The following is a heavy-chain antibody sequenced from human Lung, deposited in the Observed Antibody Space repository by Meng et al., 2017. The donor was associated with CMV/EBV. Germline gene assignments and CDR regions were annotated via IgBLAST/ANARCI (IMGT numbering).Heavy chain of an antibody. CDR2: VFYTGTT. CDR3: AGGRAQIGWFDP. V-gene: IGHV4-59*01. Sequence: SETLSLXCTVAGGSTTSYYWTWIRQAPGEGLEWIGYVFYTGTTKYNPSLKSRVTMSLDTSKSHFSLKLTSVTAADTAIYYCAGGRAQIGWFDPWGQGTLVTVSS. D-gene: IGHD3-16*01. J-gene: IGHJ5*02. CDR1: GGSTTSYY.